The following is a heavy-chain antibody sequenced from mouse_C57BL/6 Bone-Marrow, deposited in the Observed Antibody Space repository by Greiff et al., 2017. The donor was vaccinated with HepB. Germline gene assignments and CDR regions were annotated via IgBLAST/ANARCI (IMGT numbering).Heavy chain of an antibody. J-gene: IGHJ1*03. CDR2: IHPNSGST. CDR1: GYTFTSYW. Sequence: QVQLQQPGAELVKPGASVKLSCKASGYTFTSYWMHWVKQRPGQGLEWIGMIHPNSGSTNYNEKFKSKATLTVDKSSSTAYMQLSSLTSEDSAVYYCALHYYGSSYRWYFDVWGTGTTVTVSS. V-gene: IGHV1-64*01. D-gene: IGHD1-1*01. CDR3: ALHYYGSSYRWYFDV.